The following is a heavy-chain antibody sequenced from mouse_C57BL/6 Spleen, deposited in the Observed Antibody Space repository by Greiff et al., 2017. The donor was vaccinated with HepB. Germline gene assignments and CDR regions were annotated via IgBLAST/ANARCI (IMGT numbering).Heavy chain of an antibody. CDR3: ARRGTTVVATNGYFDV. Sequence: VQLQQPGPELVKPGDSVKISCKASGYSFTGYFMNWVMQSHGKSLEWIGRINPYNGDTFYNQKFKGKATLTVDKSSSTAHMELRSLTSEDSAVYYCARRGTTVVATNGYFDVWGTGTTVTVSS. V-gene: IGHV1-20*01. CDR1: GYSFTGYF. D-gene: IGHD1-1*01. J-gene: IGHJ1*03. CDR2: INPYNGDT.